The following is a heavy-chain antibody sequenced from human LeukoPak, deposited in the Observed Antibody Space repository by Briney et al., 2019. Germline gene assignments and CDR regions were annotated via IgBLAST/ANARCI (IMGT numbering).Heavy chain of an antibody. D-gene: IGHD3-22*01. Sequence: GGSLRLSCAASGFTFSSYAMSWVRQAPGKGLEWVSVIYSGGSTYCADSVKGRFTISRDNSKNTLYLQMNSLRAEDTAVYYCARDVLYYYDSSGYSQWGQGTLVTVSS. CDR2: IYSGGST. CDR1: GFTFSSYA. V-gene: IGHV3-66*01. J-gene: IGHJ4*02. CDR3: ARDVLYYYDSSGYSQ.